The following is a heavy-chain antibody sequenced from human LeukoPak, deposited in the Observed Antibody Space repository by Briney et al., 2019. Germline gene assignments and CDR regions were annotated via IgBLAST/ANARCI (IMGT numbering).Heavy chain of an antibody. CDR3: ARDGRITYGDWFDP. V-gene: IGHV4-59*01. Sequence: SETLSLTCTVSGGSFSSYYWSWIRQPPGKGLEWIGYIYYSGSTNYNPSLKSRVTISVDTSKNRFSLKLSSVTAADTAVYYCARDGRITYGDWFDPWGQGTLVTVSS. D-gene: IGHD1-14*01. CDR2: IYYSGST. J-gene: IGHJ5*02. CDR1: GGSFSSYY.